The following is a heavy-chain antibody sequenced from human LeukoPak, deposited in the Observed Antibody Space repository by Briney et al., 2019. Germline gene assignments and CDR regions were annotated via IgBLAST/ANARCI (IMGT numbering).Heavy chain of an antibody. CDR3: AKAYSYGYDY. J-gene: IGHJ4*02. V-gene: IGHV3-30*02. CDR1: GFTFGSYG. Sequence: GGSLRLSCVASGFTFGSYGMHWVRQAPGKGLEWVAFIWYDGSNKYYADSVKGRFTISRDNSKNTLSLQMSSLRPDDTAVYYCAKAYSYGYDYWGQGTLVTVSS. D-gene: IGHD5-18*01. CDR2: IWYDGSNK.